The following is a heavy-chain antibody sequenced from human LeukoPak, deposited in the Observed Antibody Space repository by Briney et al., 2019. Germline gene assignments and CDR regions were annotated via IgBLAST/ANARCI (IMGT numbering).Heavy chain of an antibody. CDR3: ARGQWLPTYYFDY. CDR2: IYTSGST. J-gene: IGHJ4*02. CDR1: GGSISSGSYY. Sequence: SETLSLTCTVSGGSISSGSYYWSWIRQPAGKGLEWIGRIYTSGSTNYNPSLKSRATISVDTSKNQFSLKLSSVTAADTAVYYCARGQWLPTYYFDYWGQGTLVTVSS. V-gene: IGHV4-61*02. D-gene: IGHD6-19*01.